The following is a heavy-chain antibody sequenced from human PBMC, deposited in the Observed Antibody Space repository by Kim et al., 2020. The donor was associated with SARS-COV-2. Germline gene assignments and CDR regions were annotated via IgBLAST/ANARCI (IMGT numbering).Heavy chain of an antibody. D-gene: IGHD2-15*01. J-gene: IGHJ6*02. V-gene: IGHV3-11*05. Sequence: STKGRVTISRDNAKKSLYLQMNSLRAEDTADYYCARDRRLQDGYYYYGMDVWGQGTTVTVSS. CDR3: ARDRRLQDGYYYYGMDV.